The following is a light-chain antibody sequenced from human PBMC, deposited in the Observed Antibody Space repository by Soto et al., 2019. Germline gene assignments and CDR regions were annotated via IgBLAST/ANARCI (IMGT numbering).Light chain of an antibody. V-gene: IGLV1-40*01. CDR1: KSNIGAGFA. CDR3: QSYDSRLTGSYV. J-gene: IGLJ1*01. CDR2: DNT. Sequence: QSMLTQPPSVSGAPGQRVTISCTGRKSNIGAGFAVHWYQHIPGAAPRLLIYDNTDRPSGVPDRFSASTSGTSASLTINGLQAEDEGDYYCQSYDSRLTGSYVFGTGTKVTVL.